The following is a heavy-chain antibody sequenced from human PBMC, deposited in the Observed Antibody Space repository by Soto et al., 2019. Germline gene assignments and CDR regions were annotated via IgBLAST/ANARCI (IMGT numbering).Heavy chain of an antibody. J-gene: IGHJ6*02. D-gene: IGHD3-3*01. V-gene: IGHV4-34*01. CDR1: GGSFSGYY. CDR3: ARGNRGCGDFWSGSSYHYYGMDV. Sequence: QVQLQQWGAGLLKPSETLSLTCAVYGGSFSGYYWNWIRQPPGKGLEWIGEINRSGSTNYKPSLKSRVTISVDTSKNQFSLKLSSVTAADTAVYYCARGNRGCGDFWSGSSYHYYGMDVWGQGTTVTVSS. CDR2: INRSGST.